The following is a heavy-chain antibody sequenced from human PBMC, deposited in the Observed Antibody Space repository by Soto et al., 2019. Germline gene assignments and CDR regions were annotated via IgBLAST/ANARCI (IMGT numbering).Heavy chain of an antibody. J-gene: IGHJ6*02. CDR1: GYNFIGFY. CDR3: ARDPMGRGDPHSYGMDV. D-gene: IGHD3-16*01. CDR2: VNPKSGGT. Sequence: GASVKVSCKASGYNFIGFYVHWVRQAPGQGLEWMGWVNPKSGGTFYAQRFQGRVTMSRDTSINTAYMELNGLRSDDTAVYYCARDPMGRGDPHSYGMDVWGQATTVTVSS. V-gene: IGHV1-2*02.